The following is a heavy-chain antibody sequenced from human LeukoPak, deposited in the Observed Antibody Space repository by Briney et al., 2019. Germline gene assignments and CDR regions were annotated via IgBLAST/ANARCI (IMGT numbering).Heavy chain of an antibody. CDR3: AREIAVAATSMYYFDY. CDR2: IKQDGSEK. V-gene: IGHV3-7*01. CDR1: GFTFSSYW. Sequence: GGSLRLSCAAPGFTFSSYWMSWVRQAPGKGLEWVANIKQDGSEKYYVDSVKGRFTISRDNAKNSLYLQMNSLRAEDTAVYYCAREIAVAATSMYYFDYWGQGTLVTVSS. D-gene: IGHD6-19*01. J-gene: IGHJ4*02.